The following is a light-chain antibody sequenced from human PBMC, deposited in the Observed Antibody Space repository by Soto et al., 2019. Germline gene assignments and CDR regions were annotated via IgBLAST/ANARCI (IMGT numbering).Light chain of an antibody. CDR2: LNNDGSL. V-gene: IGLV4-69*01. CDR3: QTWGTVPV. J-gene: IGLJ7*01. Sequence: QPVLTQSPSASAALGASVTLTCTLNIGHSGFAIAWHQQQPEKGPRFLMTLNNDGSLNKGDGIPDRFSASSSGAERYLTISNLQSDDEADYYCQTWGTVPVCGGGTQLTVL. CDR1: IGHSGFA.